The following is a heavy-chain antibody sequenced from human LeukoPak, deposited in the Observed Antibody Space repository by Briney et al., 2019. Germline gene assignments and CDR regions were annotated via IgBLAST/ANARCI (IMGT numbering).Heavy chain of an antibody. Sequence: GGSLRLSCAASGFTFSSYSMNWVRQAPGKGLEWVSYISSSSSTIYYADSVKGRFTISRDNAKNSLYLQMNSLRAEDTAVYYCASLPESGYCSGGSCYPYGLWGLDYWGQGTLVTVSS. J-gene: IGHJ4*02. CDR2: ISSSSSTI. CDR3: ASLPESGYCSGGSCYPYGLWGLDY. D-gene: IGHD2-15*01. V-gene: IGHV3-48*04. CDR1: GFTFSSYS.